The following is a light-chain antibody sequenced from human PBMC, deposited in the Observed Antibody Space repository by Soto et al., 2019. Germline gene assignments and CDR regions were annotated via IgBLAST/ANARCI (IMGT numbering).Light chain of an antibody. CDR3: QQRSNWPRIT. CDR2: DAS. V-gene: IGKV3-11*01. CDR1: QIVSSY. Sequence: EIVLTQSPATLSLSPGERATLSCRASQIVSSYLAWYQQKPGQAPRLLIYDASNRATGIPARFSGSGSGTDFTLTISSLEPEDFAVYYCQQRSNWPRITFGGGTKVDIK. J-gene: IGKJ4*01.